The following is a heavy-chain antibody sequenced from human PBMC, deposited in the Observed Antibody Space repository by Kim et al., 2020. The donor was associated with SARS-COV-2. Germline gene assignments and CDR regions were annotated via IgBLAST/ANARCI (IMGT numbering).Heavy chain of an antibody. J-gene: IGHJ3*01. D-gene: IGHD5-18*01. CDR3: ARAIGGNNAFNV. CDR2: TSSDGSST. Sequence: GGSLRLSCVASEFTFSSYWIHWVRQAPGKGLVWVSRTSSDGSSTTYAEPVKGRFTISRDNAENTLYLQMNSLRAEDTAVYYCARAIGGNNAFNVWGQGTMVTVSS. V-gene: IGHV3-74*01. CDR1: EFTFSSYW.